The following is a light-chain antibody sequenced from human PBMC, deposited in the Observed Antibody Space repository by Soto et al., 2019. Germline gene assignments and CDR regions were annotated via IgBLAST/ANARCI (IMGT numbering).Light chain of an antibody. CDR3: SSYTSSSSLDVV. V-gene: IGLV2-14*01. CDR1: SSDIGDNNY. Sequence: QSVLTQPASVSGSPGQSITISCTGTSSDIGDNNYVSWYQQHPGKAPKLIIYEVSNRPSGVSNRFSGSKSGNTASLTISGLQAEDEADYYCSSYTSSSSLDVVFGGGTKVTVL. J-gene: IGLJ2*01. CDR2: EVS.